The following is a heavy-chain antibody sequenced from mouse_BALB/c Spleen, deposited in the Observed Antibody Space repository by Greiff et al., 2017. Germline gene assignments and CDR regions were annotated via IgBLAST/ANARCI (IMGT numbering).Heavy chain of an antibody. CDR1: GFSLTSYG. D-gene: IGHD1-1*01. Sequence: VQLQQSGPGLVAPSQSLSITCTVSGFSLTSYGVHWVRQPPGKGLEWLGVIWAGGSTNYNSALMSRLSISKDNSKSQVFLKMNSLQTDDTAMYYCASYYYGSSDYFDYWGQGTTLTVSS. CDR2: IWAGGST. J-gene: IGHJ2*01. CDR3: ASYYYGSSDYFDY. V-gene: IGHV2-9*02.